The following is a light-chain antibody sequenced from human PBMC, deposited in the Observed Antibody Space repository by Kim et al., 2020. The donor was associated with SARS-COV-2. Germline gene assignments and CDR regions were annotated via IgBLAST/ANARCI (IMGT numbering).Light chain of an antibody. CDR3: QVWDSSSDHWV. V-gene: IGLV3-21*04. J-gene: IGLJ3*02. CDR1: NIGSKS. CDR2: YYS. Sequence: SYELTQPPSVSVAPGKTARITCGGNNIGSKSVHWYQQKPGQAPVLVIYYYSDRPSGIPERFSGSNSGNTATLTISRVEAGDEADYYCQVWDSSSDHWVFG.